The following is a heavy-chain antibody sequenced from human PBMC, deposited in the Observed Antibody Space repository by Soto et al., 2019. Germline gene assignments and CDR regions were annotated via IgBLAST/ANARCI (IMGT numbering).Heavy chain of an antibody. J-gene: IGHJ3*02. Sequence: SEALSLTCHSLGGAVSSCRYYWSWNRQPPGKGLEWIGYIYYSGSTNYNPSLKSRVTISVDTSKNQFSLKLSSVTAADTAVYYCAREASHPRGAFDIWGQGTMVTVSS. CDR1: GGAVSSCRYY. CDR2: IYYSGST. CDR3: AREASHPRGAFDI. V-gene: IGHV4-61*01.